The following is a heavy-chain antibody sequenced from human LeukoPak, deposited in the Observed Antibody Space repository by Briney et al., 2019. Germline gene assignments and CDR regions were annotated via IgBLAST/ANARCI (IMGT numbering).Heavy chain of an antibody. CDR3: AKARSLGQWLVPNDY. J-gene: IGHJ4*02. CDR2: ISSSGGST. Sequence: PGGSLRLSCAASGFTFSDYYMSWIRQAPGKGLEWVSYISSSGGSTYYADSVKGRFTISRDNSKNTLYLQMNSLRAEDTAVYYCAKARSLGQWLVPNDYWGQGTLVTVSS. V-gene: IGHV3-11*01. D-gene: IGHD6-19*01. CDR1: GFTFSDYY.